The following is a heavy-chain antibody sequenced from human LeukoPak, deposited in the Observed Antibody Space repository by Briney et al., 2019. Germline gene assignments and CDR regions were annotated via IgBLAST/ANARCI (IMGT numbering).Heavy chain of an antibody. J-gene: IGHJ4*02. Sequence: SETLSLTCTVSGVSISSGSYYWSWIRQPAGKGLEWIGRIYTSGSTNYNPSLKSRVTMSVDTSKNQFSLKLSSVTAADTAVYYCARGSSNGAYWGQGTLVTVSS. CDR1: GVSISSGSYY. CDR2: IYTSGST. V-gene: IGHV4-61*02. D-gene: IGHD3-10*01. CDR3: ARGSSNGAY.